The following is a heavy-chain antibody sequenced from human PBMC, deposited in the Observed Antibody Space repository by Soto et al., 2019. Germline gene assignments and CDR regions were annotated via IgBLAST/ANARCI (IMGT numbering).Heavy chain of an antibody. CDR3: AADLDIVVVPAAHYYYGMDV. Sequence: ASVKVSCKASGFTFTSSAVHWVRQARGQRLERIGWIVVGSGNTNYAQKFQERVTITRDMSTSTAYMELSSLRSEDTAVYYCAADLDIVVVPAAHYYYGMDVWGQGTTVTVSS. CDR2: IVVGSGNT. J-gene: IGHJ6*02. D-gene: IGHD2-2*03. CDR1: GFTFTSSA. V-gene: IGHV1-58*01.